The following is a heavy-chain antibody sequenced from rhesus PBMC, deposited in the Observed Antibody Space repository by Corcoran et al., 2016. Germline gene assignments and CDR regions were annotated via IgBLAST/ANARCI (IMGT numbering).Heavy chain of an antibody. CDR3: ARISPGGITIFGVVITGSLDV. D-gene: IGHD3-3*01. CDR1: GFSLSTRGMG. J-gene: IGHJ5-2*02. Sequence: QVTLKESGPALVKPTQTLTLTCTFSGFSLSTRGMGVGWIRQPPGKTLEWVGHIYWDDYKRYSTSLTSRLTISKDTSKNQVVLTMTNMDPVDTATYYCARISPGGITIFGVVITGSLDVWGRGVLVTVSS. V-gene: IGHV2-1*01. CDR2: IYWDDYK.